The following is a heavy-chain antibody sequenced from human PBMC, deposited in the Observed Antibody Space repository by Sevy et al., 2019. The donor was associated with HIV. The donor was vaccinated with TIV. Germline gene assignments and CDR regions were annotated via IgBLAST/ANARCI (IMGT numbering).Heavy chain of an antibody. D-gene: IGHD6-19*01. V-gene: IGHV3-33*01. CDR3: ARESGSDWYLDF. Sequence: GGSLRFSCAASGFTFGSYGMHWVRQAPGKGLEWVAVIWFDGSNQYYGDSVKGRFTISRDNSKNTVYLHMNSLRVDDTAVYYCARESGSDWYLDFWGQGTLVTVSS. CDR2: IWFDGSNQ. CDR1: GFTFGSYG. J-gene: IGHJ4*02.